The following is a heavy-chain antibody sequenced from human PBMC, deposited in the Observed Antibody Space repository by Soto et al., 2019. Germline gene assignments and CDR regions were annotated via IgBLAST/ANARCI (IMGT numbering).Heavy chain of an antibody. D-gene: IGHD3-3*01. CDR2: IKQDGSEK. CDR1: GFTFSSYW. J-gene: IGHJ5*02. V-gene: IGHV3-7*04. CDR3: ARGTYYDFSNWFDP. Sequence: PGGSLRLSCAASGFTFSSYWMSWVRQAPGKGLEWVANIKQDGSEKYYVDSVKGRFTISRDNAKNSLYLQMNSLRAGDTAVYYCARGTYYDFSNWFDPWGQGTLVTVSS.